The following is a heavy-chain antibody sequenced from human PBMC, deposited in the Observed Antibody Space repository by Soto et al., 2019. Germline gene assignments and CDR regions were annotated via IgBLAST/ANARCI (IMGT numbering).Heavy chain of an antibody. CDR3: ARERITMIRGPLDS. J-gene: IGHJ4*02. D-gene: IGHD3-10*01. CDR2: IYYSGNT. V-gene: IGHV4-59*01. CDR1: GGSISSYY. Sequence: PSETLSLTCTVSGGSISSYYWSWIRQPPGKGLEWIGYIYYSGNTNYNPSLNSRVTLSLDPSKNQFSLKLSSVTAADTAVYYCARERITMIRGPLDSWGQGTLVTVSS.